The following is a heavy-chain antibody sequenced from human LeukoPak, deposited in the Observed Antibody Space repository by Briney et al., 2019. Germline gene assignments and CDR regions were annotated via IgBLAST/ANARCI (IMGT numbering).Heavy chain of an antibody. CDR2: INPNSGGT. CDR1: EYTFTGYY. D-gene: IGHD1-26*01. V-gene: IGHV1-2*02. CDR3: AREGYAGSCFDY. Sequence: GASVKLSCKASEYTFTGYYMHWVRQAPGQGLEWMAWINPNSGGTNYAQKFQGRVTMTRDTSISTAYMELTRLTSDDTAVYYCAREGYAGSCFDYWGQGTLVTVSS. J-gene: IGHJ4*02.